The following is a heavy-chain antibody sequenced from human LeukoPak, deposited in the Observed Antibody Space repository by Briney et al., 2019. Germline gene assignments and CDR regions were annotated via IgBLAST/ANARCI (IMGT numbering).Heavy chain of an antibody. Sequence: SETLSLTCTVSGGSISSYYWSWIRQPPGKGLEWIGEIYHSGSTNYNPSLKSRVTISVDKSKNQFSLKLSSVTAADTAVYYCAAALTTVVRIGYWGQGTLVTVSS. CDR2: IYHSGST. V-gene: IGHV4-59*12. CDR1: GGSISSYY. D-gene: IGHD4-23*01. J-gene: IGHJ4*02. CDR3: AAALTTVVRIGY.